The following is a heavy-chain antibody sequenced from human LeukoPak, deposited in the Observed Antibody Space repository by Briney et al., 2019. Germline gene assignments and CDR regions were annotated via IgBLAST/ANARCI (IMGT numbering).Heavy chain of an antibody. J-gene: IGHJ5*02. CDR1: GYTFTSYG. CDR2: ISAYNGNT. D-gene: IGHD2-15*01. CDR3: ARAGYCGGGSCPNWFDP. Sequence: ASVKVSCKASGYTFTSYGISWVRQAPGQGLEWMGWISAYNGNTNYAQKLQGRVTMTTDTSTSTAYMELRSLRSDDTAVYYCARAGYCGGGSCPNWFDPWGQGTLVTVSS. V-gene: IGHV1-18*01.